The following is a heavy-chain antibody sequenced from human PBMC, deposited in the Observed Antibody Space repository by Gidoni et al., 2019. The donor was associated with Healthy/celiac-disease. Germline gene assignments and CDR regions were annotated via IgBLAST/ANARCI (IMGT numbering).Heavy chain of an antibody. J-gene: IGHJ6*02. CDR3: ARVVRVRGVNYYYYGMDV. Sequence: VQLQQWGAGLLKPSETLSLTCAVYGGSFSGYYWSWIRQPPGKGLEWIGEINHSGSTNYNPSLKSRVTISVDTSKNQFSLKLSSVTAADTAVYYCARVVRVRGVNYYYYGMDVWGQGTTVTVSS. D-gene: IGHD3-10*01. CDR2: INHSGST. V-gene: IGHV4-34*01. CDR1: GGSFSGYY.